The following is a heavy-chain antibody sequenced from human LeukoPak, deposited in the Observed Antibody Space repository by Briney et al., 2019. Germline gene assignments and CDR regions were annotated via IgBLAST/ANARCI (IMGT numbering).Heavy chain of an antibody. CDR3: ARVEGEEWGPNYYYMDL. D-gene: IGHD3-10*01. V-gene: IGHV4-39*07. Sequence: PSETLSLTCTVSGGSVSRSSFYWGWIRQPPGKGLEWIGNIYYSGSTYYNPSLKSRVTISIDTTKNQFSLKLSSVTAADTAVYYCARVEGEEWGPNYYYMDLWGKGTTVTVSS. J-gene: IGHJ6*03. CDR2: IYYSGST. CDR1: GGSVSRSSFY.